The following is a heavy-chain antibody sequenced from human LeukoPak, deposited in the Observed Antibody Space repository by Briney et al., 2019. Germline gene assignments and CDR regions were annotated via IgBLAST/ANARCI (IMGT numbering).Heavy chain of an antibody. J-gene: IGHJ4*02. D-gene: IGHD3-10*01. CDR1: GFTFSGYW. V-gene: IGHV3-7*01. CDR3: ARDPHPYSSGSYRDY. Sequence: PGGSLRLSCAAPGFTFSGYWMSWVRQAPGKGLEWVANIKQDGSEKYYVDSVKGRFTISRDNAKNSLYLQMNSLRAEDTAVYYCARDPHPYSSGSYRDYWGQGTLVTVSS. CDR2: IKQDGSEK.